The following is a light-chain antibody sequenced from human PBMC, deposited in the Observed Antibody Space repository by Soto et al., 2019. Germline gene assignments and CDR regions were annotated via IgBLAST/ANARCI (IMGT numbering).Light chain of an antibody. CDR2: DVT. CDR1: SNDIGGYNY. CDR3: ASYARGSPRVL. Sequence: QSALTQPASVSGSPGQSVTISCTGTSNDIGGYNYVSWYQHHPGKAPKLMISDVTNRPSGVSDRFSGSKSGNTASLSISGLQAEDEGNYYCASYARGSPRVLFGGGTKLTVL. V-gene: IGLV2-14*03. J-gene: IGLJ2*01.